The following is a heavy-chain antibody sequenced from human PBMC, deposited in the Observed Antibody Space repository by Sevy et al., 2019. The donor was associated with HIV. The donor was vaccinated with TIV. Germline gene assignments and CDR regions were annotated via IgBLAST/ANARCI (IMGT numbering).Heavy chain of an antibody. CDR3: AGLRITMVQGVIITTWFDS. J-gene: IGHJ5*01. CDR2: INPNSGGT. Sequence: ASVKVSCKASGYTFTGYYMHWVRQAPGQGLEWMGRINPNSGGTNYPQKFQGRVTMTRDTSISTAYMELSRLRSDDTAVYYYAGLRITMVQGVIITTWFDSWGQGTLVTVSS. D-gene: IGHD3-10*01. V-gene: IGHV1-2*06. CDR1: GYTFTGYY.